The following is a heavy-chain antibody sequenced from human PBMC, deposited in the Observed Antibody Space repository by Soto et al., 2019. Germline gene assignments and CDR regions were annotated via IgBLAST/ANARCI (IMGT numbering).Heavy chain of an antibody. Sequence: PSETLSLTCTVSGASIITDNYFWVWIRQSPRRGLELIGSISYSGRTYDNPSLQSRVTISIDASKNQFSLKLTSVTTADTVVYYCARRRASDYGGNHHPYYFDRWVQGALVTVPS. CDR2: ISYSGRT. CDR3: ARRRASDYGGNHHPYYFDR. CDR1: GASIITDNYF. D-gene: IGHD3-10*02. V-gene: IGHV4-39*01. J-gene: IGHJ4*02.